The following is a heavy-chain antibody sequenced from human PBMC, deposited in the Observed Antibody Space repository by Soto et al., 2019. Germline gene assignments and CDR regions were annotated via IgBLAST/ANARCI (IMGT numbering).Heavy chain of an antibody. V-gene: IGHV5-51*01. D-gene: IGHD2-2*01. CDR1: GYSLSSYW. CDR2: IYPGDSDT. CDR3: ARGYCTTTICDPWFDP. Sequence: GESLKISCSGFGYSLSSYWIGWVRQMPGKGLEWMGIIYPGDSDTRYSPSFQGQVTISADKSITTAYLQWSSLKASDTAMYYCARGYCTTTICDPWFDPWGQGTLVTVSS. J-gene: IGHJ5*02.